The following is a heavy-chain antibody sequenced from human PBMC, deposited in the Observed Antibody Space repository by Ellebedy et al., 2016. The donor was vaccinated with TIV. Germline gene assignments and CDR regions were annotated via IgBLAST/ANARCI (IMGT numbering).Heavy chain of an antibody. J-gene: IGHJ4*02. V-gene: IGHV1-18*01. CDR3: ATWFYSYGSSGGYFDY. D-gene: IGHD5-18*01. Sequence: ASVKVSCXASGYTFTSYGISWVRQAPGQGLEWMGWISAYNGNTNYAQKLQGRVTMTTDTSTSTAYMELSSLRSEDTAVYYCATWFYSYGSSGGYFDYWGQGTLVTVSS. CDR1: GYTFTSYG. CDR2: ISAYNGNT.